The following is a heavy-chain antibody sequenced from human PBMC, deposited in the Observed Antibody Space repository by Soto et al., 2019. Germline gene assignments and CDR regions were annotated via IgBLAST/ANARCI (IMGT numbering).Heavy chain of an antibody. CDR1: GDSISSLNW. V-gene: IGHV4-4*02. CDR3: VRVPNY. Sequence: QLQLQESGPGLVKPSGTLSLTCTVSGDSISSLNWWSWVRQPPGKGLEWLGQIDHNGNTDYNAYLKSRVTISIDKSKNPFSLSLSSVTVADTAVYYCVRVPNYWGQGTLVTVSS. J-gene: IGHJ4*02. CDR2: IDHNGNT.